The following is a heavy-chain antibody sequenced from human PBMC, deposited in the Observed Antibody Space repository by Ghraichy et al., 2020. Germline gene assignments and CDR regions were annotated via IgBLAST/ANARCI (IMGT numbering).Heavy chain of an antibody. CDR3: AKAGGSTSWQNDWFDP. V-gene: IGHV3-30*18. CDR1: GFTFRSYG. J-gene: IGHJ5*02. Sequence: GGSLRLSCAASGFTFRSYGMHWVRQAPGKGLECVAVISFDGSNKYYADSVKGQFIISRDNSKNTMYLQMNSLRVEDTAVYYCAKAGGSTSWQNDWFDPWGQGTLVTVSS. D-gene: IGHD2-2*01. CDR2: ISFDGSNK.